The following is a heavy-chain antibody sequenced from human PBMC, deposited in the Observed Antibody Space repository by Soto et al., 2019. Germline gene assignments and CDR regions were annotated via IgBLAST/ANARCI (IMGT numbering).Heavy chain of an antibody. D-gene: IGHD1-26*01. J-gene: IGHJ6*02. CDR2: IIPIFGTA. CDR1: GGTFSSYA. CDR3: ARVVGATYRRYYYGMDV. Sequence: QVQLVQSGAEVKKPGSSVKVSCKASGGTFSSYAISWVRQDPGQGLEWMGGIIPIFGTANYAQTFQGRVTITADESTSTAYMELSSLRSEDTAVYYCARVVGATYRRYYYGMDVWGQGTKVTVSS. V-gene: IGHV1-69*12.